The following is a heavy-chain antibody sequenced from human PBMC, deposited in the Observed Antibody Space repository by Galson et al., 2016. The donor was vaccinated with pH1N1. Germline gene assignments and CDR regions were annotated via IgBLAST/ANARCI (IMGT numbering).Heavy chain of an antibody. CDR3: ARESYRCSGGGYYFDS. D-gene: IGHD2-15*01. V-gene: IGHV7-4-1*02. J-gene: IGHJ4*02. CDR1: GYSFASYA. CDR2: IHTTTGDP. Sequence: QSGAEVKKPGDSLKIPCKASGYSFASYAINWVRQVPGQGLEWMGWIHTTTGDPSYGQGFTGRFVFSLDTSVTTAYLQISSLKPEDAAVYYCARESYRCSGGGYYFDSWGQGTLVTVSS.